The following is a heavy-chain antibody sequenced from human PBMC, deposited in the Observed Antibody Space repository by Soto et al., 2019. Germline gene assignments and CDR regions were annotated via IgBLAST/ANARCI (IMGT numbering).Heavy chain of an antibody. V-gene: IGHV3-23*04. CDR3: AKDQWGEGDY. CDR2: ISGSGGST. J-gene: IGHJ4*02. Sequence: VQLVESGGGVVQPGRSLRLSCAASGFTFSSYGMHWVRQAPGKGLEWVSAISGSGGSTYYADSVKGRFTISRDNSKNTLYLQMNSLRAEDTAVYYCAKDQWGEGDYWGQGTLVTVSS. D-gene: IGHD1-26*01. CDR1: GFTFSSYG.